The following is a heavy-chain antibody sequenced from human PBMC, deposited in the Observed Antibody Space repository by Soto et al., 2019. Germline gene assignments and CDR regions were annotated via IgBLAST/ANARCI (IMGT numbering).Heavy chain of an antibody. CDR3: AKEGGLSAYISSSYYFDY. D-gene: IGHD3-16*01. V-gene: IGHV3-30*18. CDR2: ISYDGSNT. CDR1: GFTFSSYG. Sequence: QVQLMESGGGVVQPGRSLRLSCAASGFTFSSYGMHWVRQAPGKGLEWVAIISYDGSNTYYADSVKGRFTISRDNSKNTLYLQMNSLRAEDTSVYYCAKEGGLSAYISSSYYFDYWGQGTLVTVSS. J-gene: IGHJ4*02.